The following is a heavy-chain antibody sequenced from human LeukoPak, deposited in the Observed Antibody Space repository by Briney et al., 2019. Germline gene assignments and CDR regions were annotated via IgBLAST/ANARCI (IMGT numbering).Heavy chain of an antibody. D-gene: IGHD3-22*01. CDR3: ARDIETYYYDSSGYTDY. CDR2: ISSSSSTI. Sequence: GGSLRLSCAASGFTFSSYSMNWVRQAPGKGLEWVSYISSSSSTIYYADSVKGRFTISRDNAKNSLYLQMNSLRAEDTAVYYCARDIETYYYDSSGYTDYWGQGTLVTVSS. V-gene: IGHV3-48*01. J-gene: IGHJ4*02. CDR1: GFTFSSYS.